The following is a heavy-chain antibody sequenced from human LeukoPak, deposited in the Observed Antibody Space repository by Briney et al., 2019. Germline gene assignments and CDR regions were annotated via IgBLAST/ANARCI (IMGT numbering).Heavy chain of an antibody. J-gene: IGHJ4*02. CDR3: ARVSLLSTSQYGSGRNDF. V-gene: IGHV3-21*01. D-gene: IGHD3-10*01. CDR2: ISSSSSYI. Sequence: GGSLRLSCEASGFTFSSHNMKWVRQAPGKGLEWVASISSSSSYIYYVDSVKGRFTISRDNAKNSLYLQMNSLRAEDTAVYYCARVSLLSTSQYGSGRNDFWGQGTLVTVAS. CDR1: GFTFSSHN.